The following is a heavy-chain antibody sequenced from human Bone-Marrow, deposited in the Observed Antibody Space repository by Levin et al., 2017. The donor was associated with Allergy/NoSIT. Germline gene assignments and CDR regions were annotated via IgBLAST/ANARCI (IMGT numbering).Heavy chain of an antibody. V-gene: IGHV3-11*01. J-gene: IGHJ6*02. CDR2: ISNTGDTT. Sequence: GESLKISCAASGFTFSDRYMSWVRLAPGKGLEWLSYISNTGDTTDYADSVRGRFTISRDDAKNSVYLEMNSLRAEDTAVYYCARDGKPSDYRGLNVWGQGTTVIVSS. D-gene: IGHD5-12*01. CDR1: GFTFSDRY. CDR3: ARDGKPSDYRGLNV.